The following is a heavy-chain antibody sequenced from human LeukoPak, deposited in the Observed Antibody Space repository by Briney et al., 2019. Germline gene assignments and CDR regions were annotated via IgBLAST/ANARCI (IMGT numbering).Heavy chain of an antibody. V-gene: IGHV3-30*18. J-gene: IGHJ4*02. D-gene: IGHD5-12*01. CDR3: AKDGGGYDWRPHFDY. CDR1: GFTFSSYG. CDR2: ISYDGSNK. Sequence: GRSLRLSCAASGFTFSSYGMHWVRQAPGKGLEWVAVISYDGSNKYYADSVKGRFTISRDNSKNTLYLQMNSLRAEDTAVYYCAKDGGGYDWRPHFDYWGQGTLVTVSS.